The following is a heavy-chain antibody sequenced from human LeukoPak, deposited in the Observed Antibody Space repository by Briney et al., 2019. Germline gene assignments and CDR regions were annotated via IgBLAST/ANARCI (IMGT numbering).Heavy chain of an antibody. CDR2: IYYSGST. V-gene: IGHV4-59*01. D-gene: IGHD3-3*01. J-gene: IGHJ3*02. CDR1: GGYISSYY. CDR3: ARADTYDFWSGYHDAFDI. Sequence: SETLSLTCTVSGGYISSYYWSWIRQPPGKGLEWIGYIYYSGSTNYNPSLKSRVTISVDTSKNQFSLKLSSVTAADTAVYYCARADTYDFWSGYHDAFDIWGQGTMVTVSS.